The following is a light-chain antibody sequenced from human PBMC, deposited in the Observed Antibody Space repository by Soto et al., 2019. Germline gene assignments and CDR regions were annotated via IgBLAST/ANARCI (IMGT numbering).Light chain of an antibody. V-gene: IGLV2-14*01. CDR1: SSDVGGYNH. CDR2: EVS. CDR3: SSSTTTITVV. J-gene: IGLJ2*01. Sequence: QSALTQPASVSGSPGQSITISCTGTSSDVGGYNHVSWYQQHPGKAPKLMIYEVSNRPSGVSNRFSGSKSGNTASLTISGLQAEDEADYYCSSSTTTITVVFGGGTKLTVL.